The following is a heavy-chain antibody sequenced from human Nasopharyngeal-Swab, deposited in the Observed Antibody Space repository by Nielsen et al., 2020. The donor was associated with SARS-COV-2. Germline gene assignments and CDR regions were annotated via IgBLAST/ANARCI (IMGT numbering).Heavy chain of an antibody. CDR2: INPSGGST. CDR1: GYTFTSYY. Sequence: ASVKVSCKASGYTFTSYYMHWVRQAPGQGLEWTGIINPSGGSTSYAQKFQGRVTMTRDTSTSTVYMELSSLRSEDTAVYYCARGAGGYQTYNWFDPWGQGTLVTVSS. J-gene: IGHJ5*02. D-gene: IGHD5-12*01. V-gene: IGHV1-46*01. CDR3: ARGAGGYQTYNWFDP.